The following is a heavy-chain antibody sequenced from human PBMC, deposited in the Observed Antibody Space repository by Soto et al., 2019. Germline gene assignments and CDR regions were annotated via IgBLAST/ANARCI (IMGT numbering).Heavy chain of an antibody. V-gene: IGHV3-30-3*01. CDR3: ARDPTYYYDSSGYYYFLGDDAFDI. CDR1: GFTFSSYA. J-gene: IGHJ3*02. CDR2: ISYDGSNK. Sequence: PGGSLRLSCAASGFTFSSYAMHWVRQAPGKGLEWVAVISYDGSNKYYADSVKGRFTISRDNSKNTLYPQMNSLRAEDTAVYYCARDPTYYYDSSGYYYFLGDDAFDIWGQGTMVTVSS. D-gene: IGHD3-22*01.